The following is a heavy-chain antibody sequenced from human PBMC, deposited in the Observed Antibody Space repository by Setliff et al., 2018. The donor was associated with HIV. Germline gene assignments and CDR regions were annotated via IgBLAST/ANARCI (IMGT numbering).Heavy chain of an antibody. V-gene: IGHV4-61*05. J-gene: IGHJ6*03. CDR1: GGSISNNSYY. CDR2: IYTSGST. D-gene: IGHD3-10*01. CDR3: ALGMVRGARYYYYYYMDV. Sequence: PSETLSLTCTVSGGSISNNSYYWGWVRQPPGKGLELIGHIYTSGSTNYNPSLKSRVTISADTSENQFSLKLRSVTAADTAVYYCALGMVRGARYYYYYYMDVWGKGTTVTVSS.